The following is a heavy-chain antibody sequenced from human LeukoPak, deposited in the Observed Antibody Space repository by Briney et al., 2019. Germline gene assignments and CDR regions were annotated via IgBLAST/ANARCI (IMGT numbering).Heavy chain of an antibody. CDR1: GASITSSY. CDR3: AKTARLFEY. J-gene: IGHJ4*02. V-gene: IGHV4-59*08. CDR2: IANNGDL. Sequence: PSETLSLTCTVSGASITSSYWRWIRQSPGRGLECIGYIANNGDLNYNPSLRSRVTISMDTSKNQFSLRLTSVTAADTALYFCAKTARLFEYWGQGALVTVSS. D-gene: IGHD6-25*01.